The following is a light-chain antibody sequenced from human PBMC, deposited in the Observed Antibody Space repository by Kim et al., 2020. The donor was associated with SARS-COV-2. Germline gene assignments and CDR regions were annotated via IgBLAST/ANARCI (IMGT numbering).Light chain of an antibody. CDR1: SNDIGGYNS. CDR3: CSYAGSYTLV. V-gene: IGLV2-11*01. Sequence: GHSVTIPCTGTSNDIGGYNSVSWFQQHPGKAPKLMIYDVRQRPSGVPDRFSGSKSGNTASLTISGLQAEDEADYYCCSYAGSYTLVFGGGTQLTVL. J-gene: IGLJ3*02. CDR2: DVR.